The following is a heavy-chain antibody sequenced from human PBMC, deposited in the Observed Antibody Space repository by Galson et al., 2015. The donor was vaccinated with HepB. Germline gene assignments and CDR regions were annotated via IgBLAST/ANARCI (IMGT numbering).Heavy chain of an antibody. CDR3: ARDLGDYEDYYYYGMDV. Sequence: SLRLSCAASGFTFSSYGMHWVRQAPGKGLEWVAVISYDGSNKYYADSVKGRFTISRDNSKNTLYLQMNSLRAEDTAVYYCARDLGDYEDYYYYGMDVWGQGTTVTVSS. CDR2: ISYDGSNK. CDR1: GFTFSSYG. J-gene: IGHJ6*02. V-gene: IGHV3-30-3*01. D-gene: IGHD4-17*01.